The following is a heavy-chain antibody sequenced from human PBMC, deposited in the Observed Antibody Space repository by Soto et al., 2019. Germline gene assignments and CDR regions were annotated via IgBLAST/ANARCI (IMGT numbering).Heavy chain of an antibody. V-gene: IGHV4-34*01. CDR2: INHSGST. CDR3: ARGGYYDFWSGKGYIDY. CDR1: GGSFSGYY. J-gene: IGHJ4*02. D-gene: IGHD3-3*01. Sequence: SATLSLTCAVYGGSFSGYYWSWIRQPPGKGLEWIGEINHSGSTNYNPSLKSRVTISVDTSKNQFSLKLSSVTAADTAVYYCARGGYYDFWSGKGYIDYWGQGTLVTVSS.